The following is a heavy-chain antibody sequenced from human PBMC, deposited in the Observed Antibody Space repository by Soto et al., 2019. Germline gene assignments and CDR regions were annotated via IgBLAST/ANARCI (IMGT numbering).Heavy chain of an antibody. D-gene: IGHD6-6*01. CDR2: IYYSGST. CDR3: ARERPDGARLDP. V-gene: IGHV4-30-4*01. CDR1: GGSISSGDYY. J-gene: IGHJ5*02. Sequence: SETLSLTCTVSGGSISSGDYYWSWIRQPPGKGLEWIGYIYYSGSTYYNPSLKSRVTISVDTSKNQFSLKLSSVTAADTTVYYCARERPDGARLDPWGQGTLVTVS.